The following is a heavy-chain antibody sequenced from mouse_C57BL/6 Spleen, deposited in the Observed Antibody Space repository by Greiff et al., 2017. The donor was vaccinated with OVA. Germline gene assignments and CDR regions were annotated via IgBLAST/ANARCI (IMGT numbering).Heavy chain of an antibody. CDR2: ISSGGSYN. CDR1: GFTFSSYG. Sequence: EVKVVESGGDLVKPGGSLKLSCAASGFTFSSYGMSWVRQTPDKRLEWVATISSGGSYNYYPDSVKGRFTISRDNAKNTLYLQMSSLKSEDTAMYYCARHNYYSNYGWYFDVWGTGTTVTVSS. V-gene: IGHV5-6*01. CDR3: ARHNYYSNYGWYFDV. D-gene: IGHD2-5*01. J-gene: IGHJ1*03.